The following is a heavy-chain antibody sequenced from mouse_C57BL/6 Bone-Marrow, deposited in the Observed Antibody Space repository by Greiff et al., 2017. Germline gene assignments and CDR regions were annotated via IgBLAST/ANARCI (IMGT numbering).Heavy chain of an antibody. J-gene: IGHJ1*03. CDR1: GYTFTSYD. CDR3: ARLEFDGSSGDWYFDV. D-gene: IGHD1-1*01. V-gene: IGHV1-85*01. CDR2: IYPRDGST. Sequence: QVQLQQSGPELVKPGASVKLSCKASGYTFTSYDINWVKQRPGQGLECIGWIYPRDGSTKYNEKFKGKATLTVATSSSTAYMELHSLTSEDSAVYFCARLEFDGSSGDWYFDVWGTGTTVTVSS.